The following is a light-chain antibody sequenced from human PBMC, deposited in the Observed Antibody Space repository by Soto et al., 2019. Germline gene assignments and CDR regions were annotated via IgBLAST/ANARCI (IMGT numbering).Light chain of an antibody. CDR1: QSVSSSY. Sequence: IVLTQSAGTLSLSPGERATLSCRASQSVSSSYLAWYQQKPGQAPRLLIYGASSRATGIPDRFSGSGSGTDFTLTISRLEPEDFAVYYCQQRSNWPPTFGQGTKVDI. CDR2: GAS. CDR3: QQRSNWPPT. J-gene: IGKJ1*01. V-gene: IGKV3D-20*02.